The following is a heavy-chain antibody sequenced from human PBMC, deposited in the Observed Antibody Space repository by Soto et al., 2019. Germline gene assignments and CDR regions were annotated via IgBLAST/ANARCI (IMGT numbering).Heavy chain of an antibody. J-gene: IGHJ5*02. V-gene: IGHV4-61*01. CDR1: GGSVSGSSYY. CDR3: ARDVDFGEGKT. Sequence: QVQLQESGPGLVKPSETLSLTCTVSGGSVSGSSYYWSWIRQPPGKGLEWIGYIYYSGSTNYNPYLKSRVTISVDTSKNQFSLKLRSATAADTAVYYCARDVDFGEGKTWGQGTLGTVSS. CDR2: IYYSGST. D-gene: IGHD3-3*01.